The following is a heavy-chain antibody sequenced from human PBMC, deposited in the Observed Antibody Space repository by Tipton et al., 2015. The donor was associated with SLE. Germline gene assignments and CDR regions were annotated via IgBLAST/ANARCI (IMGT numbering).Heavy chain of an antibody. CDR2: IYHGVTT. CDR1: GYSISSGYY. J-gene: IGHJ2*01. CDR3: AREFLNPVTTVHYYFDL. V-gene: IGHV4-38-2*02. D-gene: IGHD4-11*01. Sequence: TLSLTCAVSGYSISSGYYWGWIRQPPGKGLEWIGSIYHGVTTYYNPSLKSRLTISVDTSKNQFSLKLSSVTAADTALYYCAREFLNPVTTVHYYFDLWGRGTLVTVSS.